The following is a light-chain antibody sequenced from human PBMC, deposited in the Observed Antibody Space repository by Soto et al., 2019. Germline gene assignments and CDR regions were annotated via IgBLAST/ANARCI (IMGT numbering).Light chain of an antibody. CDR3: QQYNTYWT. CDR2: KAS. V-gene: IGKV1-5*03. CDR1: QNINKW. J-gene: IGKJ1*01. Sequence: DIQMTQSPSTLSASVGDRVNITCRASQNINKWLAWYQQKPGKAPNLLIYKASSLETGVPSRFSGSGSGTEFTLTISSLQPDDFATYYCQQYNTYWTFGQGTKVDIK.